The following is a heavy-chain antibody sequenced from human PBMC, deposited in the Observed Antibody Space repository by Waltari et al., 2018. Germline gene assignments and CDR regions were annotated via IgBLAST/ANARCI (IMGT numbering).Heavy chain of an antibody. J-gene: IGHJ4*02. V-gene: IGHV3-30*04. CDR3: AREANGYCSGGGCYSGY. D-gene: IGHD2-15*01. Sequence: QVQLVESGGGVVQPGRSLRLSCAASGFTFGSYAMHWVRQAPVRGLEWVAVISYKGRNKNYADSVKGGFTTSRDNPKTTRYLKMNSLRAEDTAVYYCAREANGYCSGGGCYSGYWGKGTLVTVPS. CDR1: GFTFGSYA. CDR2: ISYKGRNK.